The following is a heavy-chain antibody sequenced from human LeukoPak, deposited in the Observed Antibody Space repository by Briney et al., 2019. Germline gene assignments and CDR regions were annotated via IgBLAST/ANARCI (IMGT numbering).Heavy chain of an antibody. D-gene: IGHD6-19*01. CDR2: ISAHNGNT. CDR3: ARDKGTVATYYYYYMDV. CDR1: GYTFNSYG. Sequence: GASVKVSCKASGYTFNSYGISWMRQAPGQGLEWMGWISAHNGNTNYEEKVQGRVTMTTDTSTSTAYMELRSLRSDDTAVYYCARDKGTVATYYYYYMDVWGKRTTVTVSS. J-gene: IGHJ6*03. V-gene: IGHV1-18*01.